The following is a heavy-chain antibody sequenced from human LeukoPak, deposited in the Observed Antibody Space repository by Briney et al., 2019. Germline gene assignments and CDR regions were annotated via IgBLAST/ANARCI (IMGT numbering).Heavy chain of an antibody. J-gene: IGHJ1*01. CDR1: GVAIGGSW. V-gene: IGHV3-7*01. CDR2: VNPGGSIQ. Sequence: PGGSLGLSCIVSGVAIGGSWMSWVRQSPGKGLEWVANVNPGGSIQNYVDSVKGRFTISRDNAKNSLYLQMNNLRVEDTAVYYCASTFPYCSEDDCAVGGQGTLVTVSS. CDR3: ASTFPYCSEDDCAV. D-gene: IGHD2-15*01.